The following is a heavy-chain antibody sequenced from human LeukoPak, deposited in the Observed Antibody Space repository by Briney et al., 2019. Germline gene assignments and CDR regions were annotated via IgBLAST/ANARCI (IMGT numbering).Heavy chain of an antibody. V-gene: IGHV4-30-4*08. CDR3: ARMSDDYGENFDY. J-gene: IGHJ4*02. CDR2: IYYSGST. CDR1: VDSISSGDYY. Sequence: SETLFLTCTVSVDSISSGDYYWSWIRQPPGKGLEWIGYIYYSGSTYYNPSLKSRVTISVDTSKNQFSLKLSSVTAADTAVYYCARMSDDYGENFDYWGQGTLVTVSS. D-gene: IGHD4-17*01.